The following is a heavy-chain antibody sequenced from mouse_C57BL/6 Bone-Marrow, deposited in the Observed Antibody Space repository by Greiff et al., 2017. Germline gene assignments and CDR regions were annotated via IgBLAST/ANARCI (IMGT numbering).Heavy chain of an antibody. Sequence: VQLQQSGAELARPGASVKMSCKASGYTFTSYTMHWVKQRPGQGLEWIGHINPSSGSTKYNQKFQDKATLTSDKSSSTDYLQLSSLTSEDSAVYYCARGYSNYYYCGQGTTLTVSS. CDR3: ARGYSNYYY. CDR2: INPSSGST. J-gene: IGHJ2*01. V-gene: IGHV1-4*01. CDR1: GYTFTSYT. D-gene: IGHD2-5*01.